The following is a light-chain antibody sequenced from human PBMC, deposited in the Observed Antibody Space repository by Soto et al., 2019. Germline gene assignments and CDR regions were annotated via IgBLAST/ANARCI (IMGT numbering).Light chain of an antibody. CDR3: QQRSNWPIT. CDR1: RSVRRY. CDR2: DAS. Sequence: EIVLTQSPATLSLSPGERATLSCRASRSVRRYLAWYQQKPGQAPRLLIYDASTRATGIPARFSGSGSETDFTLTITSLEPEDFAVYYCQQRSNWPITFGQGTRLEIK. V-gene: IGKV3-11*01. J-gene: IGKJ5*01.